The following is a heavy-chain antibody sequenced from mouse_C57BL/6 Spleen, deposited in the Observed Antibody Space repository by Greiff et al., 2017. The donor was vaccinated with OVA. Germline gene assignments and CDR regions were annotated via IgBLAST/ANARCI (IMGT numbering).Heavy chain of an antibody. CDR1: GYAFRSSW. V-gene: IGHV1-82*01. CDR3: ARGDYYGSSYLYYFDY. CDR2: IYPGDGDT. Sequence: QVQLQQSGPELVKPGASVKISCKASGYAFRSSWMNWVKQRPGKGLEWIGRIYPGDGDTNYNGKFKGKATLTADKSSSTAYMQLSSLKSEDSAVYFCARGDYYGSSYLYYFDYWGQGTTLTVSS. J-gene: IGHJ2*01. D-gene: IGHD1-1*01.